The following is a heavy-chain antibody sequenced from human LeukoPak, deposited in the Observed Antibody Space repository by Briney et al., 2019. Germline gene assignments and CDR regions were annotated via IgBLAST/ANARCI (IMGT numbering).Heavy chain of an antibody. CDR2: IYYSGST. Sequence: SEKVSLTCTVSGGSISSYYWSWIRQPQGKGLEWIGYIYYSGSTNYNPSLKSRVTISVDTSKNQFSLKLSSVTAADTAVYYCARAYYYDSSGYPDAFDIWGQATIVTVSS. J-gene: IGHJ3*02. CDR1: GGSISSYY. D-gene: IGHD3-22*01. V-gene: IGHV4-59*01. CDR3: ARAYYYDSSGYPDAFDI.